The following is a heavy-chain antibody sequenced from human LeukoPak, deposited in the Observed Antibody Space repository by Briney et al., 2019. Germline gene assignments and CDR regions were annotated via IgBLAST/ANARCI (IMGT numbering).Heavy chain of an antibody. CDR2: IVPILGTP. J-gene: IGHJ5*02. V-gene: IGHV1-69*04. CDR1: GGTLSAYG. Sequence: ASVKVSCKASGGTLSAYGIAWVRQAPGQGLEWVGRIVPILGTPSYAQKFQGRATITADRSTSTTYMELSSLRFDDTAMYYCAFEYSSSSADFDPWGQGTLATVSS. CDR3: AFEYSSSSADFDP. D-gene: IGHD6-6*01.